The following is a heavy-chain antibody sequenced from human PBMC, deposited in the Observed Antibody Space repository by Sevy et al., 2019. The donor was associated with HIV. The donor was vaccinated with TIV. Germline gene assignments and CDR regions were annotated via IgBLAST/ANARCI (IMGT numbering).Heavy chain of an antibody. Sequence: GGSLRLSCAASGFSFGDYAMHWVRQAPGKGLEWVSGISWNSVSLDYADSVKGRFTISRDNAKNSLFLQRNRLRSEDTALYYGAKDNRRATMSNSSYYYYYGMDVWGQGTTVTVSS. D-gene: IGHD6-6*01. CDR2: ISWNSVSL. J-gene: IGHJ6*02. CDR1: GFSFGDYA. V-gene: IGHV3-9*01. CDR3: AKDNRRATMSNSSYYYYYGMDV.